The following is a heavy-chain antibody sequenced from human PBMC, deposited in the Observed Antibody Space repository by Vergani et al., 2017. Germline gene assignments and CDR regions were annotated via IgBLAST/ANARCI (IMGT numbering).Heavy chain of an antibody. Sequence: QLQLQESGPGLVKPSETLSLTCTVSGGSISSSSYYWGWIRQPPGKGLEWIGSIYYSGSTYYNPSLKSRVTISVDTSKNQFSLKLSSVTAADTAVYYCARHFGVVIGGLNWFDPWGQGTLVTVSS. J-gene: IGHJ5*02. CDR3: ARHFGVVIGGLNWFDP. CDR2: IYYSGST. V-gene: IGHV4-39*01. CDR1: GGSISSSSYY. D-gene: IGHD3-3*01.